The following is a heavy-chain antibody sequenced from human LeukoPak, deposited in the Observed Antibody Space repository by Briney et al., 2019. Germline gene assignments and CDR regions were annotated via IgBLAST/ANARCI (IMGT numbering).Heavy chain of an antibody. V-gene: IGHV1-8*01. Sequence: ASVKVSCNASGYTFTSYDINWVRQATGQGLEWMGWMNPNSGNTGYAQKFQGRVTMTRNTSISTAYMELSSLRSEDTAVYYCASEYSSSSGAFDIWGQGTMVTVSS. CDR1: GYTFTSYD. D-gene: IGHD6-6*01. J-gene: IGHJ3*02. CDR2: MNPNSGNT. CDR3: ASEYSSSSGAFDI.